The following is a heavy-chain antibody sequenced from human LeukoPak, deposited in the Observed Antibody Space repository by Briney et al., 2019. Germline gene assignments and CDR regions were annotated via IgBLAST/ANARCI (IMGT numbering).Heavy chain of an antibody. D-gene: IGHD6-13*01. CDR3: AKDQGSSPDPLDY. Sequence: GGSLRLSCAASGFTFSSYAMSWIRQAPGKGLEWVSAISGSGGSTYYADSVKGRFTISRDNSKNTLYLQMNSLRAEDTAVYYCAKDQGSSPDPLDYWGQGTLVTVSS. J-gene: IGHJ4*02. CDR2: ISGSGGST. CDR1: GFTFSSYA. V-gene: IGHV3-23*01.